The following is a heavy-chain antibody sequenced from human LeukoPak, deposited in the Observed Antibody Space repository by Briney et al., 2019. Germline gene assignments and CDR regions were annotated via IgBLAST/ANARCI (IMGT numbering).Heavy chain of an antibody. CDR3: ARAHYYGSGSYFSHFDY. J-gene: IGHJ4*02. CDR2: INHSGST. CDR1: GGSFSGYY. V-gene: IGHV4-34*01. Sequence: SETLSLTCAVYGGSFSGYYWSRIRQPPGKGLEWIGEINHSGSTNYNPSLKSRVTISVDTSKNQFSLKLSSVTAADTAVYYCARAHYYGSGSYFSHFDYWGQGTLVTVSS. D-gene: IGHD3-10*01.